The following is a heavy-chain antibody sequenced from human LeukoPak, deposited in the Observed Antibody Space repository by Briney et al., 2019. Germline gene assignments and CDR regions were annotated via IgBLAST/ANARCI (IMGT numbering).Heavy chain of an antibody. D-gene: IGHD6-13*01. CDR1: GFTFSSYS. V-gene: IGHV3-21*01. CDR3: ARDLSAIAAAGTTEYFQH. J-gene: IGHJ1*01. CDR2: ISSSSSYI. Sequence: GGSLRLSCAASGFTFSSYSMNWVRQAPGKGLEWVSSISSSSSYIYYADSVKGRFIISRDNAKNSLYLQMNSLRAEDTAVYYCARDLSAIAAAGTTEYFQHWGQGTLVTVSS.